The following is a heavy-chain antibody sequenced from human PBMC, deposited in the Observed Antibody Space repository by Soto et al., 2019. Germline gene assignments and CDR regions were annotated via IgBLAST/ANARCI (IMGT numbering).Heavy chain of an antibody. V-gene: IGHV3-30-3*01. CDR1: GFTFSSFD. CDR3: ARDWTTMVGY. D-gene: IGHD2-15*01. Sequence: QVQLVESGGGVVQPGRSLRLSCVASGFTFSSFDMHWVRQAPGKGLEWVAYISSDGTNKDYGDSVKGRFTISRDNFKNTLYLHMDSLRTDDTAMYFCARDWTTMVGYWGQGTLVIVSS. CDR2: ISSDGTNK. J-gene: IGHJ4*02.